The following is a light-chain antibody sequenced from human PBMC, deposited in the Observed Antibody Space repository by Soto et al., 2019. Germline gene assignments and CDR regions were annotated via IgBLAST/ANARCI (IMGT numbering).Light chain of an antibody. CDR1: QTVSDNN. V-gene: IGKV3-20*01. CDR2: GAS. J-gene: IGKJ1*01. Sequence: DIVLTQSPGTLSLSPGERATLSCRASQTVSDNNLVWYQQKPGQAPRPLIYGASTRAAGIPDRFSGSGSGTDFTLTISKFEPEDFAVYYCQQYGNSLWTFGQGTKVEV. CDR3: QQYGNSLWT.